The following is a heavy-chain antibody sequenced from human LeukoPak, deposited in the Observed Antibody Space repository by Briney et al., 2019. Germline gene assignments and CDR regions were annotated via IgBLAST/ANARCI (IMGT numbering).Heavy chain of an antibody. V-gene: IGHV3-9*01. CDR1: GFIFDDYA. CDR3: AKDTRGYSYGSYFDY. CDR2: ISWNSGNI. D-gene: IGHD5-18*01. Sequence: GRSLRLSCAASGFIFDDYAMHWVRHAPGKGLEWVSGISWNSGNIGYADSVKGRFTISRDNAKNSLYLQMNSLRADDTALYYCAKDTRGYSYGSYFDYWGQGTLVTVSS. J-gene: IGHJ4*02.